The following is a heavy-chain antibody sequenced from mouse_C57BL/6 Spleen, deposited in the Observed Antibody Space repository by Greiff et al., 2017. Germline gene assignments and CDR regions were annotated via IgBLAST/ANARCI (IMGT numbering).Heavy chain of an antibody. CDR2: IHPNSGST. Sequence: VQLQQPGAELVKPGASVKLSCKASGYTFTSYWMHWVKQRPGQGLEWIGMIHPNSGSTNYNEKFKSKATLTVDKSSSTAYMQLSSLTSEDSAVXYCARYYGSRTMDYWGQGTSVTVSS. CDR1: GYTFTSYW. J-gene: IGHJ4*01. D-gene: IGHD1-1*01. CDR3: ARYYGSRTMDY. V-gene: IGHV1-64*01.